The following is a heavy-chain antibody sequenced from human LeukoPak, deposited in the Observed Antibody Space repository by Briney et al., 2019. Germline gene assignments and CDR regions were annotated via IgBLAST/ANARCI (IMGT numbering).Heavy chain of an antibody. J-gene: IGHJ4*02. CDR1: GFTFSAYA. CDR3: ARDLVGATTY. D-gene: IGHD1-26*01. CDR2: ISGSGYST. Sequence: GGSLRLSCAASGFTFSAYAMSWVRQAPGKGLEWVSAISGSGYSTYYADSVKGRFTISRDNSKNTLYLQMNSLRAEDTAVYYCARDLVGATTYWGQGTLVTVSS. V-gene: IGHV3-23*01.